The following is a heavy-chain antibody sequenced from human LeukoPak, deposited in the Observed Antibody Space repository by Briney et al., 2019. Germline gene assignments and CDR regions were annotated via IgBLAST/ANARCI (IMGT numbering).Heavy chain of an antibody. V-gene: IGHV4-59*01. D-gene: IGHD6-6*01. Sequence: SGTLSLTCTVSGGSISSYYWSWIRQPPGKGLEWVEYIYYSGSTNYNPSLKSRVTISVDTSKNQFSLKLSSVTAADTAVYYCARDKYSRDAFDIWGQGTMVTVSS. J-gene: IGHJ3*02. CDR1: GGSISSYY. CDR3: ARDKYSRDAFDI. CDR2: IYYSGST.